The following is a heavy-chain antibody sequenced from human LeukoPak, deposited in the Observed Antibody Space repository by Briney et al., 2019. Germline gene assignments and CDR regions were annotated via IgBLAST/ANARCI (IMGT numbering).Heavy chain of an antibody. CDR2: ISSSSTYT. D-gene: IGHD1-26*01. J-gene: IGHJ4*02. CDR1: GFTFSDHY. CDR3: ASAGGAHDY. Sequence: PGGSLRLSCAASGFTFSDHYMSWIRQAPGKGLEWVSYISSSSTYTNYADSVKGRFTISRDNAKNSLYLQMDSLRAEDTAVYYCASAGGAHDYWGQGTLVTVSS. V-gene: IGHV3-11*03.